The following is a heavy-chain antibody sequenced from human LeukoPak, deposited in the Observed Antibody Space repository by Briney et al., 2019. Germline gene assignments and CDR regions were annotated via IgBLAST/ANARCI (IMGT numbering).Heavy chain of an antibody. D-gene: IGHD2-2*01. CDR1: GGSISSSSYY. CDR2: IYYSGST. V-gene: IGHV4-39*01. CDR3: ASLSYCSSTSCYHYYGMDV. Sequence: KTSETLSLTCTVSGGSISSSSYYWGWIRQPPGKGLEWIGSIYYSGSTYYNPSLKSRVTISVDTSKNRFSLKLSSVTAADTAVYYCASLSYCSSTSCYHYYGMDVWGQGTTVTVSS. J-gene: IGHJ6*02.